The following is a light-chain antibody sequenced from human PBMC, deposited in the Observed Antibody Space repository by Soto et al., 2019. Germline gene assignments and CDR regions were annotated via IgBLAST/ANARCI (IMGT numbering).Light chain of an antibody. J-gene: IGKJ4*01. Sequence: TLSLSPGERATLSCRASQSVSSYLAWYQQKPGQAPRLLIYDASNRATGIPARFSGGGSGTDFTLTISSLEPEDFAVYYCQQRSSWPLTFGGGTKVDIK. V-gene: IGKV3-11*01. CDR3: QQRSSWPLT. CDR2: DAS. CDR1: QSVSSY.